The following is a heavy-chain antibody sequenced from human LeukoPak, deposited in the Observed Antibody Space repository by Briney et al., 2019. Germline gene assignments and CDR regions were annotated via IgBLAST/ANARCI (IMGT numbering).Heavy chain of an antibody. CDR3: ARGYGSGPPNY. V-gene: IGHV1-69*13. D-gene: IGHD3-10*01. CDR1: GGTFSSYA. Sequence: ASVKVSCKASGGTFSSYAISWVRQAPGQGLEWMGGIIPIFGTANYAQKFQGRVTITANESTSTAYMELSSLRSEDTAVYYCARGYGSGPPNYWGQGTLVTVSS. CDR2: IIPIFGTA. J-gene: IGHJ4*02.